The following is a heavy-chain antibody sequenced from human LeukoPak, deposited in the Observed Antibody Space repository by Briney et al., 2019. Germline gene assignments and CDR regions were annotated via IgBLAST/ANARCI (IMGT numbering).Heavy chain of an antibody. CDR3: ARDPGYCSSTSCYAGAFDI. D-gene: IGHD2-2*01. CDR2: IYYSGST. Sequence: SETLSLTCTVSGGSISGYSWSWIRQPPGKGLEWIGCIYYSGSTNYNPSLKSRVTIAVDTSKNQFSLKLSSVTAADTAVYYCARDPGYCSSTSCYAGAFDIWGQGTMVTVSS. J-gene: IGHJ3*02. CDR1: GGSISGYS. V-gene: IGHV4-59*01.